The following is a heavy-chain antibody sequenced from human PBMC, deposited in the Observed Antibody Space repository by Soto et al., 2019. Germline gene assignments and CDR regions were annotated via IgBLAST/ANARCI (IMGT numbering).Heavy chain of an antibody. V-gene: IGHV4-39*01. CDR1: GGSISSISDY. CDR3: ARQASTVNLFDY. CDR2: MYYSGSA. J-gene: IGHJ4*02. D-gene: IGHD4-17*01. Sequence: SETLSLTCTVSGGSISSISDYWGWIRQPPGKGLEWIGSMYYSGSAYYNPSLERRVTISVDTSKNQFSLKLASVTAADTAVYYCARQASTVNLFDYGGQGTLVTVSS.